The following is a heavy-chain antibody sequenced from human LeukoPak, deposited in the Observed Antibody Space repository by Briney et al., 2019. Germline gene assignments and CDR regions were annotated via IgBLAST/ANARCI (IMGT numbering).Heavy chain of an antibody. V-gene: IGHV4-59*01. CDR1: GGSISSSY. Sequence: KPSETLSLTCTVFGGSISSSYWSWIRQPPGKGREWIAYIYHSGSTTSLNPSLKSRVYISLDTSENQFSLKLSSVTAADTAVDYCGRGGRYYYDSSGPPRHFDLWGRGTLVTVSS. CDR2: IYHSGSTT. D-gene: IGHD3-22*01. CDR3: GRGGRYYYDSSGPPRHFDL. J-gene: IGHJ2*01.